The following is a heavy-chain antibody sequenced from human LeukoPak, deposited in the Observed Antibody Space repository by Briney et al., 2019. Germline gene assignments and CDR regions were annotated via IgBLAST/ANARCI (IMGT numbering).Heavy chain of an antibody. Sequence: GGSLRLSCAASGFTFSSYSMNWVRQAPGKGLEWVSYISSSSSTIYYADSVKGRFTISRDNAKNSLYLQMNSLRAEDTAVYYCARVRYSSGQISDYWGQGTLVTVSS. CDR2: ISSSSSTI. V-gene: IGHV3-48*01. J-gene: IGHJ4*02. D-gene: IGHD6-19*01. CDR1: GFTFSSYS. CDR3: ARVRYSSGQISDY.